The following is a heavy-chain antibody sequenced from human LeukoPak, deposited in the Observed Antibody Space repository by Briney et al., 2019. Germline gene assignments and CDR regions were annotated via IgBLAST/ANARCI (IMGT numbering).Heavy chain of an antibody. Sequence: GGSLRLSCAASGFTFSSYWMSWARQAPGKGLEWVTNIKQDGSEKCYVDSVKGRFTISRDNAKNSLYLQMNSLRAEDTAVYYCARGSVSAPYYFDYWGQGTLVTVSS. D-gene: IGHD2-2*01. CDR3: ARGSVSAPYYFDY. CDR1: GFTFSSYW. CDR2: IKQDGSEK. V-gene: IGHV3-7*01. J-gene: IGHJ4*02.